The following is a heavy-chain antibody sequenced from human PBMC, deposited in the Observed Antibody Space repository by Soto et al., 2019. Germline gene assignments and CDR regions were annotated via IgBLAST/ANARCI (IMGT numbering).Heavy chain of an antibody. D-gene: IGHD2-2*02. V-gene: IGHV3-21*01. J-gene: IGHJ6*02. CDR2: ISSRSDI. Sequence: GGSLRLSCVGSGFTFSTYSINWVRQAPGKGLEWVSSISSRSDIYYADSVKGRFTISRDNAKNSVSLQMNSLRAEDTAVYCCAREYTAWPLAYGLDVWGQGTTVTVSS. CDR3: AREYTAWPLAYGLDV. CDR1: GFTFSTYS.